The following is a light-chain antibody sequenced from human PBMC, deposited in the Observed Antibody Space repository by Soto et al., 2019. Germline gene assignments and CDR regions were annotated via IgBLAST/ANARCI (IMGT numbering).Light chain of an antibody. J-gene: IGKJ3*01. V-gene: IGKV1-5*03. Sequence: DIQMTQSPSSLSASVGDRVTITCRSSQSVSSWLAWYQQKPGKAPKLLIYKVSNLESGVPSRFSGSGSGTDFTLTINSLQPDDFATYYCQQHSTYPLTFGPGTKVYIK. CDR1: QSVSSW. CDR3: QQHSTYPLT. CDR2: KVS.